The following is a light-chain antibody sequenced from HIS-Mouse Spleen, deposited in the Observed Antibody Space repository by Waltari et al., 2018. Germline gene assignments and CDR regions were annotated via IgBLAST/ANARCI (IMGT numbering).Light chain of an antibody. V-gene: IGKV1-5*03. J-gene: IGKJ2*01. CDR2: KAS. Sequence: DFQMTQSPSTLSASVGDRVTITCRASQSISSWLAWYQQKPGKAPKLLIYKASSLESGVPSRFSGSGSGTEFTLTISSLQPDDFATYYCQQYNSYSPGYTFGQGTKLEIK. CDR1: QSISSW. CDR3: QQYNSYSPGYT.